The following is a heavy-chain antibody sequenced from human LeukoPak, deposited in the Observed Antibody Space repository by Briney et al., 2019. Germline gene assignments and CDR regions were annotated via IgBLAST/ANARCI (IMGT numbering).Heavy chain of an antibody. CDR3: ANGDCRGGRCSSGAY. V-gene: IGHV3-30*02. D-gene: IGHD2-15*01. J-gene: IGHJ4*02. CDR2: TRDDGSKN. CDR1: GFNFRNYG. Sequence: GGSLTLSCAASGFNFRNYGMHWDRQAPGSGLESVAYTRDDGSKNWYGDSVKGRFTISRDNSKSTLYLQMNSLRGEDTAVYYCANGDCRGGRCSSGAYWGQGTLVTVSS.